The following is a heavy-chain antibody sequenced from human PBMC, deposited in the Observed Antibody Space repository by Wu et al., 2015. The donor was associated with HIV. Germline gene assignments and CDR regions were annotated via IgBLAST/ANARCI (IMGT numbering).Heavy chain of an antibody. J-gene: IGHJ6*02. Sequence: QVQLVQSGAEVKKPGSSVKVSCKASGGTFSSYAISWVRQAPGQGLEWMGRIIPIFGTANYAQKFQGRVTITADESTSTAYMELSSLRSEDTAVYYCARAFVAGLDCSGGSCYSYYYYGMDVWGQGTTVTVSS. CDR2: IIPIFGTA. V-gene: IGHV1-69*13. CDR1: GGTFSSYA. D-gene: IGHD2-15*01. CDR3: ARAFVAGLDCSGGSCYSYYYYGMDV.